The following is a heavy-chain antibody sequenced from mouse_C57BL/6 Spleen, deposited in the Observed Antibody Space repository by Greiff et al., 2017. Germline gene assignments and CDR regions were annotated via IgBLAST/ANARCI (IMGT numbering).Heavy chain of an antibody. CDR1: GYTFTSYW. Sequence: QVQLQQPGAELVKPGASVKLSCKASGYTFTSYWMQWVKQRPGQGLEWIGESDPSDSYTNYNQKFKGKATLTVDTSSSTAYMQLSSLTSEDSAVYYCARNWDVYFDYWGQGTTLTVSS. D-gene: IGHD4-1*01. CDR2: SDPSDSYT. V-gene: IGHV1-50*01. J-gene: IGHJ2*01. CDR3: ARNWDVYFDY.